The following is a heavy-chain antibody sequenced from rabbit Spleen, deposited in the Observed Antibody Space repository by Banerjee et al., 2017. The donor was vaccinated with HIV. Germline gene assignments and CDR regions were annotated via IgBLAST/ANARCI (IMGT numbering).Heavy chain of an antibody. Sequence: QQLEESGGGLVKPGASLTLTCTASGFSFSSSYFMCWVRQAPGKGLEWLGCIYICSSGTTYYASWAKGRFTISKTSSTTVTMQMTSLTVADTATYFCAREKSGIVGYDLWGPGTLVTVS. V-gene: IGHV1S40*01. D-gene: IGHD6-1*01. J-gene: IGHJ4*01. CDR3: AREKSGIVGYDL. CDR2: IYICSSGTT. CDR1: GFSFSSSYF.